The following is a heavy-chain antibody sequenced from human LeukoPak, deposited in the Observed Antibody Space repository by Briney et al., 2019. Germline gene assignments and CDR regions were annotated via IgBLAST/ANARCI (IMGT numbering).Heavy chain of an antibody. CDR3: AREIVVVVAATGDAFDI. CDR1: GYTFSVYS. D-gene: IGHD2-15*01. Sequence: ASVEVSCKASGYTFSVYSIAWVRQAPGQGLEWMGIINPSGGSTSYAQKFQGRVTMTRDTSTSTVYMELSSLRSEDTAVYYCAREIVVVVAATGDAFDIWGQGTMVTVSS. CDR2: INPSGGST. V-gene: IGHV1-46*01. J-gene: IGHJ3*02.